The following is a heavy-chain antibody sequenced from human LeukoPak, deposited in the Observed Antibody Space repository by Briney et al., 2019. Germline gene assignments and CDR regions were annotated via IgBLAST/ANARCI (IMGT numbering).Heavy chain of an antibody. J-gene: IGHJ4*02. CDR2: ISSSSSYI. Sequence: GGSLRLSCAASGFTFSSYSMSWVRQAPGKGLEWVSSISSSSSYIYYADSVKGRFTISRDNAKNSLYLQMNSLRAEDTAVYYCARVTEAPYYFDYWGQGTLVTVSS. V-gene: IGHV3-21*01. CDR1: GFTFSSYS. CDR3: ARVTEAPYYFDY.